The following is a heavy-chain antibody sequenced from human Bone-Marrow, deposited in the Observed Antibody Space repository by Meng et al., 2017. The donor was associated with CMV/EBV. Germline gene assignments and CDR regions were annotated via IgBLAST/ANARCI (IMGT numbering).Heavy chain of an antibody. V-gene: IGHV4-39*07. CDR2: VYFNANT. Sequence: SETLSLTCTVSGGSISSNNYYWGWIRQPPGRGLEWIGSVYFNANTYYSPSLKSRVTLSVDTSKNQLSLKMSSVTAADTAVYSCARGWGSTSCYSFWGEGTVVTVSS. CDR1: GGSISSNNYY. D-gene: IGHD2-2*01. J-gene: IGHJ4*02. CDR3: ARGWGSTSCYSF.